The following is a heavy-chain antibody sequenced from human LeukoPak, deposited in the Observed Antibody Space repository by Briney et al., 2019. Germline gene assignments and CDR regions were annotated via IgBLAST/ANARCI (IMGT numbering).Heavy chain of an antibody. CDR3: ARDTILSGSPLDY. CDR1: GGSISSHYY. Sequence: SETLSLTCTVSGGSISSHYYWAWSRQPPGEGLGGIGTIYYSGSTYHNPSLKSRVTISVDTSKNQVSLKLSSVTAADTAVYYCARDTILSGSPLDYWGQGTLVTVSS. V-gene: IGHV4-39*07. D-gene: IGHD3-10*01. J-gene: IGHJ4*02. CDR2: IYYSGST.